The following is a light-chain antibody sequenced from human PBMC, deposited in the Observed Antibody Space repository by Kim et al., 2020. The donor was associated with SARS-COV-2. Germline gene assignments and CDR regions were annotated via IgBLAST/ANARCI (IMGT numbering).Light chain of an antibody. CDR2: DAS. CDR3: QQYNRWPLT. V-gene: IGKV3-15*01. CDR1: QSVNSN. Sequence: EIVMTQSPATLSVSPGERATLSCRASQSVNSNLAWYQQKPGQAPRLLIYDASTRATGIPASFSCRGSGTDFTLTISNLQSEDFAVYYCQQYNRWPLTFGGGTKVDIK. J-gene: IGKJ4*01.